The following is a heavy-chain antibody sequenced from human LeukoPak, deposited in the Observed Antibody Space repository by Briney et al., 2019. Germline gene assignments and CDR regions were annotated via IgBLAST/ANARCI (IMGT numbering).Heavy chain of an antibody. V-gene: IGHV1-18*01. D-gene: IGHD6-13*01. Sequence: ASVKVSCKASGYTFTSYGISWVRQAPGQGLEWMGWISAYNGNTNYARKLQGRVTMTTDTSTSTAYMELRSLRSDDTAVYYCARLGSDGYSIINNWFDPWGQGTLVTVSS. CDR2: ISAYNGNT. CDR1: GYTFTSYG. CDR3: ARLGSDGYSIINNWFDP. J-gene: IGHJ5*02.